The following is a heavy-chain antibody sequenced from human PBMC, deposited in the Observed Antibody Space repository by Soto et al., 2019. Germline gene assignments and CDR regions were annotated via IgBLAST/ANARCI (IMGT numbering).Heavy chain of an antibody. CDR2: IYYSGST. J-gene: IGHJ4*02. V-gene: IGHV4-61*01. Sequence: SETLSLTCTVSGVSVSGSYYWSWIRQPPGKGLEWIGYIYYSGSTNNNPSLRGRVTISIAASKNQFSLKLNSVTAADTAVYYCARVNVAARSYFDFWGQGTLVTVSS. CDR3: ARVNVAARSYFDF. CDR1: GVSVSGSYY. D-gene: IGHD6-6*01.